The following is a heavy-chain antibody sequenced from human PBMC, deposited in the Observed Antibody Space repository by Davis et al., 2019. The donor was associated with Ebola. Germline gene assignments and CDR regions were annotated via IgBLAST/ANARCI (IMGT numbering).Heavy chain of an antibody. J-gene: IGHJ6*03. CDR2: IYHSGDT. CDR3: ARVTISIFGVYSYYHMDV. Sequence: MPSETLSLTCVVSGASVGSTKWWSWVRQPPGKGLEWIGEIYHSGDTNYNPSLKSRVTMSVDTSKNQFSLRLSSVTAADTALYYCARVTISIFGVYSYYHMDVWGKGTAVTVSS. D-gene: IGHD3-3*02. CDR1: GASVGSTKW. V-gene: IGHV4-4*02.